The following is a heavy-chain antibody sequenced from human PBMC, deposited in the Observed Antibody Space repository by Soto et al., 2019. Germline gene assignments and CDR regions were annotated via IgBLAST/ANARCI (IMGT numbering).Heavy chain of an antibody. CDR2: IVVGSGNT. CDR1: GFTFTSSA. V-gene: IGHV1-58*02. Sequence: SVKVSCKASGFTFTSSAMQWVRQARGQRLEWIGWIVVGSGNTNYAQKFQERVTITRDMSTSTAYMELSSLRSEDTAVYYCAADPYYYGSGSYYKGSPSVWFDPWGQGTLVTVS. CDR3: AADPYYYGSGSYYKGSPSVWFDP. D-gene: IGHD3-10*01. J-gene: IGHJ5*02.